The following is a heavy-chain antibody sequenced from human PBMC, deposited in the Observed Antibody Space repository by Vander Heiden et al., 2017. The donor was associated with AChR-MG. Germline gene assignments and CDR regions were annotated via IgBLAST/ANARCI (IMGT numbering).Heavy chain of an antibody. J-gene: IGHJ4*02. CDR1: GFTFKNYG. CDR3: TKERRAAAGKDAVDY. Sequence: QVQLVESGGRAVQPGDSLRLSCAASGFTFKNYGFHWVRQAPGKGLEWVAFIRYDGSNVNYAESVKGRFSISRDNSKNTVFLQMNSLRPEDSAVYFCTKERRAAAGKDAVDYWGQGSLVTVSS. D-gene: IGHD6-13*01. V-gene: IGHV3-30*02. CDR2: IRYDGSNV.